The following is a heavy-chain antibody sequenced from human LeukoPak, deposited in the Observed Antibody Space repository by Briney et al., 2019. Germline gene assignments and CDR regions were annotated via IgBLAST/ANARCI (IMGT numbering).Heavy chain of an antibody. J-gene: IGHJ4*02. CDR3: AKTHIPSLDYYDSSGFDY. V-gene: IGHV3-23*01. CDR2: ISGSGGST. CDR1: GFTFSSYA. Sequence: PGGSLRLSCAASGFTFSSYAMSWVRQAPGKGLEWVSAISGSGGSTYHADSVKGRFTISRDNSKNTLYLQMNSLRAEDTAVYYCAKTHIPSLDYYDSSGFDYWGQGTLVTVSS. D-gene: IGHD3-22*01.